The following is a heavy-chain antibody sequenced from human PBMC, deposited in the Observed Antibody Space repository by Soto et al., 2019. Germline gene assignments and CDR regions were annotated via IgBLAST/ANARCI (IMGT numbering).Heavy chain of an antibody. CDR1: GGSISSGGYY. D-gene: IGHD1-26*01. V-gene: IGHV4-31*03. CDR2: IYYSGST. J-gene: IGHJ6*02. Sequence: PSETLSLTCTVSGGSISSGGYYWSWIRQHPGKGLEWIGYIYYSGSTYYNPSLKSRVTISVDTSKNQFSLKLSSVTAADTAVYYCARDMPIVGNYYYYGMDVWGQGTTVTVS. CDR3: ARDMPIVGNYYYYGMDV.